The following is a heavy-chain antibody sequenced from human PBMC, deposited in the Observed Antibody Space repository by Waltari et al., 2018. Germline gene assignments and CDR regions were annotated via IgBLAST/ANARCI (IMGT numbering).Heavy chain of an antibody. J-gene: IGHJ4*02. CDR3: ARDRDIVLMVYALGGDY. V-gene: IGHV1-18*04. D-gene: IGHD2-8*01. CDR1: GYTFTSYG. Sequence: QVQLVQSGAEVKKPGASVKVSCKASGYTFTSYGISWVRQAPGQGLEGMGWISADNGNTNQAQKLQGRVTMTTDTSTSTAYMELRSLRSDDTAVYYCARDRDIVLMVYALGGDYWGQGTLVTVSS. CDR2: ISADNGNT.